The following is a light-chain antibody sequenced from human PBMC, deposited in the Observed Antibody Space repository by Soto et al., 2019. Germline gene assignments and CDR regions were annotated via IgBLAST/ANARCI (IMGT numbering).Light chain of an antibody. CDR1: QNIYSW. V-gene: IGKV1-39*01. Sequence: DIQMTQSPSTLSASIGDRVTITCRASQNIYSWLAWYQQKPGKAPKVLIYAASTLQSGVPSRFSGSGSGADFTLTISSLQPEDFATYYCQQSYTIPWMFGQGTKVEIK. CDR3: QQSYTIPWM. J-gene: IGKJ1*01. CDR2: AAS.